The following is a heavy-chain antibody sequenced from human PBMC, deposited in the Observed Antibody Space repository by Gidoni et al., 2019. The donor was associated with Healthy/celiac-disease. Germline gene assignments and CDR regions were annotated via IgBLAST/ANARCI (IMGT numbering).Heavy chain of an antibody. CDR1: GFTFSSYA. CDR3: AKDYGWGCSSTSCYWFYFDY. D-gene: IGHD2-2*01. J-gene: IGHJ4*02. Sequence: EVQLLESGGGLVQPGGSLRLSCAASGFTFSSYAMSWVRQAPGKGLEWVSAISGSGGSTYYADSVKGRFTISRDNSKNTLYLQMNSLRAEDTAVYYCAKDYGWGCSSTSCYWFYFDYWGQGTLVTVSS. V-gene: IGHV3-23*01. CDR2: ISGSGGST.